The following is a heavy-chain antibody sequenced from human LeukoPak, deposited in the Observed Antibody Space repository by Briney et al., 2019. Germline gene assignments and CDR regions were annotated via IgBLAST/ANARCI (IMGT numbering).Heavy chain of an antibody. Sequence: SETLSLTCAVYGGSFSGYYWSWIRQPPGKGLEWIGEINHSGSTNYNPSLKSRVTISVDTSKNQFSLKLSSVTAADTAVYYCARGYRFPAAMYRWFDPWGQGTLVTVSS. J-gene: IGHJ5*02. CDR3: ARGYRFPAAMYRWFDP. V-gene: IGHV4-34*01. D-gene: IGHD2-2*01. CDR1: GGSFSGYY. CDR2: INHSGST.